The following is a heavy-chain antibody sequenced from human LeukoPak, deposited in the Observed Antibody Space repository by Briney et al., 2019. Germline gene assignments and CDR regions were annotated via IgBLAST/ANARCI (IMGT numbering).Heavy chain of an antibody. J-gene: IGHJ4*02. CDR3: AGVLLDYGGNSAIDY. D-gene: IGHD4-23*01. CDR1: GGSISSSSYY. CDR2: IYYSGST. V-gene: IGHV4-39*07. Sequence: SETLSLTCTVSGGSISSSSYYWGWIRQPPGKGLEWIGSIYYSGSTYYNPSLKSRVTISLDTSRNQFSLKLSSVTAADTAVYYCAGVLLDYGGNSAIDYWGQGTLVTVSS.